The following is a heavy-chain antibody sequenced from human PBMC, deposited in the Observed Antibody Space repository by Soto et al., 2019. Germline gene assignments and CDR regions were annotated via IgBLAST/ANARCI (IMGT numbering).Heavy chain of an antibody. CDR2: INQDGSEK. Sequence: GGSLRLSCTASGFSFSSNWMSWVRQAPGKGPEWVANINQDGSEKYCANSVKGRFTISRDNAKNSLYLQMDSLRVEDTALYYCFNVAFGYWGRGTLVTVSS. V-gene: IGHV3-7*01. CDR3: FNVAFGY. CDR1: GFSFSSNW. J-gene: IGHJ4*02.